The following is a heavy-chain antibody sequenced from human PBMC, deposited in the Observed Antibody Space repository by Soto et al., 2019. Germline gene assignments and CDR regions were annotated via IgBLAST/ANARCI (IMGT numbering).Heavy chain of an antibody. D-gene: IGHD2-2*01. CDR3: ARVPDY. CDR2: MYHSGST. V-gene: IGHV4-30-2*01. Sequence: PSETLSLTCTVSGGSISSSNYHWGWIRQPPGKGLEWIGYMYHSGSTYYNPSLKSRVTISIDRSKNQFSLKLSSVTAADTAVYYCARVPDYWCQGILVTVS. J-gene: IGHJ4*02. CDR1: GGSISSSNYH.